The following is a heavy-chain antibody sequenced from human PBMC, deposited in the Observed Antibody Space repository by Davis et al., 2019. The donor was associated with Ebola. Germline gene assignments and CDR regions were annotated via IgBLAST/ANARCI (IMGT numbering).Heavy chain of an antibody. CDR1: GFTFSRHS. CDR3: AKDAEDGSGNWCFDF. Sequence: GESLKISCGASGFTFSRHSMNWIRQAPGKGLEWIAFISSGGHDTYYADSVRGRFTISRDNAKNLLYIQLNSLRDEDTALYYCAKDAEDGSGNWCFDFRGRGALVTVSS. CDR2: ISSGGHDT. V-gene: IGHV3-48*02. J-gene: IGHJ2*01. D-gene: IGHD5-24*01.